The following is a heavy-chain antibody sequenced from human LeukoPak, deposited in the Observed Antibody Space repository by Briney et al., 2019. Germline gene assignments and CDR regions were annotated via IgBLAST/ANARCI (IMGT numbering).Heavy chain of an antibody. J-gene: IGHJ6*02. Sequence: SETLYLTCAVSGESFSGYYWTWVRQPPGKGLEWIGEFNHFGSTDYNPSLKRRVTISVDTSKKQFSLNVTSVTDADTAVYFCASGRLQLWSFPLPYNHYAIDVWGQGTTVTVS. CDR2: FNHFGST. CDR1: GESFSGYY. D-gene: IGHD5-18*01. V-gene: IGHV4-34*01. CDR3: ASGRLQLWSFPLPYNHYAIDV.